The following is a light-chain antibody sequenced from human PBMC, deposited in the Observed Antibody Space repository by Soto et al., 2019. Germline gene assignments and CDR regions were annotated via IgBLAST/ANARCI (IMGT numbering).Light chain of an antibody. CDR1: QSVSDIY. CDR2: GAS. J-gene: IGKJ2*01. Sequence: EIVLTQSPGTLSLSPGERATLSCMASQSVSDIYLAWYQQNPGQALRLLISGASSRATGIPDRFSGSGSGTDFTLTISRLETEDFAVYYCQNYGSSPYTFGQGTKLEIK. CDR3: QNYGSSPYT. V-gene: IGKV3-20*01.